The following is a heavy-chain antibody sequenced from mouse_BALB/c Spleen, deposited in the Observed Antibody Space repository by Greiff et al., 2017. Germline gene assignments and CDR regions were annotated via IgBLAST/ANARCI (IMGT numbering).Heavy chain of an antibody. CDR1: GYTFTSYW. V-gene: IGHV1-87*01. Sequence: VKLQESGAELARPGASVKLSCKASGYTFTSYWMQWVKQRPGQGLEWIGAIYPGDGDTRYTQKFKGKATLTADKSSSTAYMQLSSLASEDSAVYYCAGGYYAMDYWGQGTSVTVSS. CDR2: IYPGDGDT. CDR3: AGGYYAMDY. J-gene: IGHJ4*01.